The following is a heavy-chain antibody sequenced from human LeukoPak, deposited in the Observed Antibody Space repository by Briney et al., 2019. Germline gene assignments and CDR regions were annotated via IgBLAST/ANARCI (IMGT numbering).Heavy chain of an antibody. CDR2: IIPIFGTA. CDR3: ARDRGTTVTTGKGGWFDP. Sequence: GASVKVSCNASGGTFSSYAISWVRQAPGQGLEWMGRIIPIFGTANYAQKFQGRVTITTDESTSTAYMELSSLRSEDTAVYYCARDRGTTVTTGKGGWFDPWGQGTLVTVSS. V-gene: IGHV1-69*05. D-gene: IGHD4-17*01. CDR1: GGTFSSYA. J-gene: IGHJ5*02.